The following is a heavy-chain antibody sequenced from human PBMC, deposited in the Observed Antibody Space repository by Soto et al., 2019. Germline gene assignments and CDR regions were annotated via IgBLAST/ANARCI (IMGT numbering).Heavy chain of an antibody. V-gene: IGHV5-51*01. CDR1: GYSFTSYW. CDR2: IYPGDSDT. CDR3: ATISTTGTGTGPRWFDP. Sequence: GESLKISCKGSGYSFTSYWIGWVRQMPGKGLERMGIIYPGDSDTRYSPSFQGQVTISADKSISTAYLQWSSLKASDTAMYYCATISTTGTGTGPRWFDPWGQGTLVTVSS. J-gene: IGHJ5*02. D-gene: IGHD1-1*01.